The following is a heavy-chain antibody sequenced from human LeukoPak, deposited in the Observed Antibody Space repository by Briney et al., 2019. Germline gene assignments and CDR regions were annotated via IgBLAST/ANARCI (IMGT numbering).Heavy chain of an antibody. CDR3: ARADERTRGAFDI. CDR2: ISSSSSYI. Sequence: PGGSLRLSCAASGFTFSSYSMNWVRQARGKGLEWVSSISSSSSYIYYADSVKGRFTISRDNAKNSLYLQMNSLRAEDTAVYYCARADERTRGAFDIWGQGTMVTVSS. J-gene: IGHJ3*02. V-gene: IGHV3-21*01. CDR1: GFTFSSYS. D-gene: IGHD1-7*01.